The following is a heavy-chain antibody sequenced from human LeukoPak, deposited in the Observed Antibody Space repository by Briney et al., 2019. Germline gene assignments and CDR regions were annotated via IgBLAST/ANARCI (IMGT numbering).Heavy chain of an antibody. D-gene: IGHD6-13*01. J-gene: IGHJ6*03. Sequence: SETLSLTCTVSGGSISSSSYYWGWIRQPPGNGLEWIGSIYYSGSTYYNPSLKSRVTISVDTSKNQFSLKLSSVTAADTAVYYCARGGTAAGTFRYYYYYYMDVWGKGTTVTISS. CDR2: IYYSGST. CDR3: ARGGTAAGTFRYYYYYYMDV. CDR1: GGSISSSSYY. V-gene: IGHV4-39*07.